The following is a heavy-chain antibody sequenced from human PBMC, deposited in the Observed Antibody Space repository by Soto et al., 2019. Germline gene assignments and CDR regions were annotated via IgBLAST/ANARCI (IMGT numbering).Heavy chain of an antibody. D-gene: IGHD1-26*01. CDR2: INSDGSTT. CDR3: ARGYSGTYRIDY. Sequence: GGSLRLSCAASGFTFSNYWMHWVRRAPGQGLVWVSRINSDGSTTAYSDSVKGRFTISRDNAKNTLYLQVNSLRAEDTAVYYCARGYSGTYRIDYWGQGTQVTVSS. V-gene: IGHV3-74*01. J-gene: IGHJ4*02. CDR1: GFTFSNYW.